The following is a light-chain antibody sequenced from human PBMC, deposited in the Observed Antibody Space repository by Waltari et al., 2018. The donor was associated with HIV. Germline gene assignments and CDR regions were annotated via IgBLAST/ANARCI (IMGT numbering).Light chain of an antibody. CDR2: SVS. J-gene: IGKJ3*01. Sequence: PSTLSASVGDRVTITCRASQSVGTSLAWYQQTPGKAPKLLMSSVSTLQSGVPSRFRGSGSGTDFSLVISSLQPDDFATYYCQHYNTYPEGFSFGPGTRVEFK. V-gene: IGKV1-5*03. CDR1: QSVGTS. CDR3: QHYNTYPEGFS.